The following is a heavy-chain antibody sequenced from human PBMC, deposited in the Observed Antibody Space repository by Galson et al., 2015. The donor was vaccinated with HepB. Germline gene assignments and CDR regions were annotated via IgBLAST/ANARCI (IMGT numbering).Heavy chain of an antibody. V-gene: IGHV1-2*06. J-gene: IGHJ6*03. CDR3: ARVGGLHCSSTSCYAGQAHMDV. D-gene: IGHD2-2*01. CDR1: GYTFTGYY. Sequence: SVKVSCKASGYTFTGYYMHWVRQAPGQGLEWMGRINPNSGGTNYAQKFQGRVTMTRDTSISTAYMELSRLRSDDTAVYYCARVGGLHCSSTSCYAGQAHMDVWGKGTTVTVSS. CDR2: INPNSGGT.